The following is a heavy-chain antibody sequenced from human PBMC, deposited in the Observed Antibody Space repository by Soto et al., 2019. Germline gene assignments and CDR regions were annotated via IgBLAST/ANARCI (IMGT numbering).Heavy chain of an antibody. CDR2: MNPYSGNT. Sequence: ASVKFSCKASGYTFTTYDISWVRQATGQGLEWMGWMNPYSGNTGYAQKFQGRVTVTRNTSISTVYMELSGLRPDDTAVYYCARRKERSGPHYFDYWGQGSQVTV. J-gene: IGHJ4*02. CDR1: GYTFTTYD. CDR3: ARRKERSGPHYFDY. D-gene: IGHD6-25*01. V-gene: IGHV1-8*01.